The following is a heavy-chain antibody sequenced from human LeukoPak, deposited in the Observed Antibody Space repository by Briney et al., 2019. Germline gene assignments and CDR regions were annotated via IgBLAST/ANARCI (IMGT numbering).Heavy chain of an antibody. CDR2: IRSKAYGGTT. J-gene: IGHJ4*02. CDR3: TRVADSSGYWRYYFDY. V-gene: IGHV3-49*04. CDR1: GFTFGDYA. Sequence: GGSLRLSCTASGFTFGDYAMSWVRQAPGKGLEWVGFIRSKAYGGTTEYAASVKGRFTISRDDSKSIAYLQMSSLKTEDTAVYYCTRVADSSGYWRYYFDYWGQGTLVTVSS. D-gene: IGHD3-22*01.